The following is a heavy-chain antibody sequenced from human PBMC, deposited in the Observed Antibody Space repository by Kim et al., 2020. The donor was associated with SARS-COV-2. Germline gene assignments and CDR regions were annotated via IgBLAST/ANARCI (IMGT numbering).Heavy chain of an antibody. CDR3: TRDFDPNYYDRSGYYSLDYNYGRAV. D-gene: IGHD3-22*01. CDR2: IRSKAYGGTT. Sequence: GGSLRLSCTASGFTFGDYAMSWVRQAPGKGLEWVGFIRSKAYGGTTEYAASVKGRFTISRDDSKSIAYLQMNSLKTEDTAVYYCTRDFDPNYYDRSGYYSLDYNYGRAVWGQGPSLTVPS. J-gene: IGHJ6*02. V-gene: IGHV3-49*04. CDR1: GFTFGDYA.